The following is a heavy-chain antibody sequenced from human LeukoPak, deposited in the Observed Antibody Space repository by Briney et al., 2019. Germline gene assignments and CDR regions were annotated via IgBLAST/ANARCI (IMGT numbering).Heavy chain of an antibody. CDR2: IIPIFGTA. D-gene: IGHD1-14*01. CDR3: ARGFRVTQTNRSPYYFDC. CDR1: GGTFSSYA. J-gene: IGHJ4*02. V-gene: IGHV1-69*05. Sequence: SVKVSCKASGGTFSSYAISWVRQAPGQGLEWMGGIIPIFGTANYAQKFQGRVTITTDESTSTAYMELSSLRSEDTAVYYCARGFRVTQTNRSPYYFDCWGQGTLVTVSS.